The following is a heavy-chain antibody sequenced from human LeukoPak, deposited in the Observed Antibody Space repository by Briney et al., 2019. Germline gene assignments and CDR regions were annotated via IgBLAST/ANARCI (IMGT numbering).Heavy chain of an antibody. CDR1: GFTFTSYS. J-gene: IGHJ4*02. V-gene: IGHV3-23*01. D-gene: IGHD4-17*01. CDR2: ISGSGGST. Sequence: PGGSLRLSCAASGFTFTSYSMNWVRQAPGKGLEWVSAISGSGGSTYYADSVKGRFTISGDNSKNTLYLQMNSLRAEDTAVYYCAKDSYGDYDFDYWGQGTLVTVSS. CDR3: AKDSYGDYDFDY.